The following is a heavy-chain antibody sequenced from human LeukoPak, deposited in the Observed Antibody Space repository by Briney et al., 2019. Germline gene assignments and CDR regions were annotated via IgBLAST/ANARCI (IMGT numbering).Heavy chain of an antibody. D-gene: IGHD4-17*01. CDR1: GYNLTSYG. V-gene: IGHV1-18*01. J-gene: IGHJ4*02. CDR3: ARIRIYGDYYFDY. CDR2: ISAYNGNT. Sequence: GATVKVSCKASGYNLTSYGISWVRQAPGEGLEWMGWISAYNGNTNYAQKLQGRVTMTTDTSTSTAYMELRSLRSDDTAVYYCARIRIYGDYYFDYWGQGTLVTVSS.